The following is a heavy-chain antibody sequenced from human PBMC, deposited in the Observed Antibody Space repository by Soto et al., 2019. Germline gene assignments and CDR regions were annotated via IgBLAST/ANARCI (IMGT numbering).Heavy chain of an antibody. CDR3: ARIEDYGGNSGFGY. V-gene: IGHV2-26*01. J-gene: IGHJ4*02. Sequence: QVTLKESGPVLVKPTETLTLTCTVSGFSLSNARMGVSWIRQPPGKALEWLAHIFSNDEKSYSTSLKSRLPNSKEPYKSQVVLTMTNMDPVDTATYYCARIEDYGGNSGFGYWGQGTLVTVSS. CDR1: GFSLSNARMG. CDR2: IFSNDEK. D-gene: IGHD4-17*01.